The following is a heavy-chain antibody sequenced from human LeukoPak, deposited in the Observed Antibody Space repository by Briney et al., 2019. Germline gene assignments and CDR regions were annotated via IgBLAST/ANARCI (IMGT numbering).Heavy chain of an antibody. D-gene: IGHD6-19*01. CDR3: ARDRSSGWYGDAFDI. J-gene: IGHJ3*02. V-gene: IGHV1-69*05. CDR1: GGTFSSYA. Sequence: SVKVSCKASGGTFSSYAISWVRQAPGQGLEWMGRIIPIFGTANYAQKFQGRVTITTDESTSTAYMELSSLRSGDTAVYYCARDRSSGWYGDAFDIWGQGTMVTVSS. CDR2: IIPIFGTA.